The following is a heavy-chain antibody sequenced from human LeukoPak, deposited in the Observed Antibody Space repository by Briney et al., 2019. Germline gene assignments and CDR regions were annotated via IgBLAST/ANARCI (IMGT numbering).Heavy chain of an antibody. D-gene: IGHD4-17*01. CDR2: IYYSGST. CDR3: ARHLVPFVDGDYVAADGFDP. J-gene: IGHJ5*02. V-gene: IGHV4-61*08. CDR1: GGSISSGGSS. Sequence: SETLSLTCAVSGGSISSGGSSWSWIRQPPGKGLEWIGYIYYSGSTNYNPSLKSRVTISVDTSKNQFSLKLSSVTAADTAVYYCARHLVPFVDGDYVAADGFDPWGQGTLVTVSS.